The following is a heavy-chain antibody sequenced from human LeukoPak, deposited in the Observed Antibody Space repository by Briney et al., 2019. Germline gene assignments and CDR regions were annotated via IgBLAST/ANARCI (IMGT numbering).Heavy chain of an antibody. V-gene: IGHV3-23*01. Sequence: GGSLRLSCAASGFTFSSYAMSWVRQAPGKGLEWVSAISGSGGSTYYADSVKGRFTISRDNSKNTLYLQMNSLRAEDTAVYYCAKDGYYYDSSGHTAYFQHWGQGTLVTVSS. D-gene: IGHD3-22*01. CDR1: GFTFSSYA. CDR3: AKDGYYYDSSGHTAYFQH. CDR2: ISGSGGST. J-gene: IGHJ1*01.